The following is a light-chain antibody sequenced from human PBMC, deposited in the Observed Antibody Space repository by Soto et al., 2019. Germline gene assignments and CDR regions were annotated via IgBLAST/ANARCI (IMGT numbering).Light chain of an antibody. J-gene: IGKJ4*01. CDR1: QGIRNY. Sequence: DIQMTQSPSSLSASVGDRVTISCRASQGIRNYVAWYQQRPGKVPKLLIYAASTLQSGVPSRFSGSGSGTDFTLTTSSLQPEDVATYYCQKYNSVPSFGGGTKVEIK. CDR3: QKYNSVPS. V-gene: IGKV1-27*01. CDR2: AAS.